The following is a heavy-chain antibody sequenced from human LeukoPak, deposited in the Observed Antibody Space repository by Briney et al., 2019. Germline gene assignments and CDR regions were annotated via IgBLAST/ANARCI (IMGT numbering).Heavy chain of an antibody. J-gene: IGHJ6*02. V-gene: IGHV3-48*02. Sequence: GGSLRLSCAASGFTFISYSMTWVRQAPGKGLEWVSYINSGSSTMYYADSVKGRFTISRDNGKTSLYLQMNSLRDEDTAVYYCARVIAVVRGGGLSYYYAMDVWGQGATVTVSS. CDR3: ARVIAVVRGGGLSYYYAMDV. CDR2: INSGSSTM. CDR1: GFTFISYS. D-gene: IGHD3-10*01.